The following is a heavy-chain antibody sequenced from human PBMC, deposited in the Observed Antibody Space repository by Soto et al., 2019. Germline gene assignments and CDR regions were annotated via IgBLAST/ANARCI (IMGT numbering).Heavy chain of an antibody. J-gene: IGHJ3*02. CDR1: GFICSSYD. D-gene: IGHD2-8*02. V-gene: IGHV3-23*01. CDR2: ILVDGRT. CDR3: AKATATGGGAFDI. Sequence: AVGSLRLSCAASGFICSSYDMSWVRQAPGKGLEWVSTILVDGRTFYVDSVKGRFTIPRDSSQNTVYLQMNSLTAGDTALYCCAKATATGGGAFDICGQGTMVTVSS.